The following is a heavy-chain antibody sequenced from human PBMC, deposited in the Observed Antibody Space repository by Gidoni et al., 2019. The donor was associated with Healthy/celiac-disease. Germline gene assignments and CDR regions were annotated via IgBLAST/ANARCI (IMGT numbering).Heavy chain of an antibody. Sequence: EVQLFESGGGLVQPGGSLRLSCAASGFTFSSYAMSWVRQAPGKGLEWVSAIRGSGVSKYDADSGKGRFTISRDNSKNTLYLQMNSLRAEDTAVYYCAKGRVRGVITRNGMDVWGQGTTVTVSS. V-gene: IGHV3-23*01. CDR1: GFTFSSYA. CDR2: IRGSGVSK. J-gene: IGHJ6*02. CDR3: AKGRVRGVITRNGMDV. D-gene: IGHD3-10*01.